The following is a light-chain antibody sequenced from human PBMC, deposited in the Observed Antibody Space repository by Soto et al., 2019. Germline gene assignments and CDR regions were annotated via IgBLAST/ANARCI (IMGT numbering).Light chain of an antibody. Sequence: DVVMTQSPLSLPVTLGQPASISCRSSQSLAHSDGNTYLNWFQQRPGQSPRRLIYKVSNRDSGVPDRFSGSGSGTDFTLTISRVEAEDVGGYYCMQGTHRPCTFGQGTKLEIK. CDR3: MQGTHRPCT. V-gene: IGKV2-30*02. CDR1: QSLAHSDGNTY. J-gene: IGKJ2*02. CDR2: KVS.